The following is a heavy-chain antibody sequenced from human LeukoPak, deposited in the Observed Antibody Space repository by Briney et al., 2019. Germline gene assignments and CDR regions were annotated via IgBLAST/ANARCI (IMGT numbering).Heavy chain of an antibody. CDR3: ARVPYSSSYYYYYYMDA. CDR1: GGTFSSYA. D-gene: IGHD6-6*01. Sequence: SVKVSCKASGGTFSSYAISWVRQAPGQGLEWMGGIIPIFGTANYAQKFQGRVTITADKSTSTAYMELSSLRSEDTAVYYCARVPYSSSYYYYYYMDAWGKGTTVTVSS. CDR2: IIPIFGTA. J-gene: IGHJ6*03. V-gene: IGHV1-69*06.